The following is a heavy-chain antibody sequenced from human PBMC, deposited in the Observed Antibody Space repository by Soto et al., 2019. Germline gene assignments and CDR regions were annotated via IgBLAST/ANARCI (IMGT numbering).Heavy chain of an antibody. D-gene: IGHD3-10*02. Sequence: QVVQSGAEVKKPGSSVKVSCKASGGTFNRQAFSWVRQAPGQGLEWMGGFIPIFVTTDYSQKFQSRVIITADEATSPAYMELCSLSSDDAAVYYCARVDSSMFEGGGWFDPWGQRALVTVSS. CDR3: ARVDSSMFEGGGWFDP. CDR2: FIPIFVTT. V-gene: IGHV1-69*12. J-gene: IGHJ5*02. CDR1: GGTFNRQA.